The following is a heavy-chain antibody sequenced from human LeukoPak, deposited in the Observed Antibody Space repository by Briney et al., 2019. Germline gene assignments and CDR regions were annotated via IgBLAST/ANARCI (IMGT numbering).Heavy chain of an antibody. Sequence: SQTLSLTCTVSGGSISSGSYYWSWIRQLAGKGLEWIGRIYTSGSTNYNPSLKSRVTISVDTSKNQFSLKLSSVTAADTAVYYCARDQGTYYDFWSGTNRDYYYYYMDVWGKGTTVTVSS. CDR3: ARDQGTYYDFWSGTNRDYYYYYMDV. CDR2: IYTSGST. J-gene: IGHJ6*03. V-gene: IGHV4-61*02. CDR1: GGSISSGSYY. D-gene: IGHD3-3*01.